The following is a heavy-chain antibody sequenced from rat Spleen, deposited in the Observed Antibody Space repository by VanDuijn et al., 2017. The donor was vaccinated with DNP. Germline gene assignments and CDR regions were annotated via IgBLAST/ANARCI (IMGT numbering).Heavy chain of an antibody. CDR1: GYSIISNY. CDR3: ARGDILRSFDY. J-gene: IGHJ2*01. Sequence: VQLQESGPGLVKPSQSLSLTCSVTGYSIISNYWGWIRKFPGHKLEWMGYINSAGTIEYNPSLKGRISITRDTSKNQFFLQVNSVTTDDTATYFCARGDILRSFDYWGQGVMVTVSS. CDR2: INSAGTI. V-gene: IGHV3-3*01. D-gene: IGHD1-6*01.